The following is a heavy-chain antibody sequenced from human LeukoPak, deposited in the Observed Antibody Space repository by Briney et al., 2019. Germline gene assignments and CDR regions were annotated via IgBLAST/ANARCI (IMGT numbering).Heavy chain of an antibody. CDR3: AREGAALAY. D-gene: IGHD6-6*01. J-gene: IGHJ4*02. CDR2: IYHSGST. CDR1: GGSISSGGYY. Sequence: SETLSLTCTVSGGSISSGGYYWSWIRQPPGKGLEWIGYIYHSGSTYYNPSLKSRVTISVDRSKNQFSLKLSSVTAADTAVYYCAREGAALAYWGQGTLVTVAS. V-gene: IGHV4-30-2*01.